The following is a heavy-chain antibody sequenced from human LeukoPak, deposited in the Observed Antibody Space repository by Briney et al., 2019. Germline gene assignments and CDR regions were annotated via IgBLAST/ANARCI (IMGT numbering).Heavy chain of an antibody. V-gene: IGHV3-23*01. CDR2: ISGSGGST. J-gene: IGHJ4*02. D-gene: IGHD4-17*01. Sequence: GGSLRLSCAASGFTFSIYAMSWVRQAPGKGLEWVSAISGSGGSTYYADSVKGWFTIPRDNSKNTLYLQMNSLRAEDRAVYYCAANGDYWIFGYWGQGTLVTVSS. CDR3: AANGDYWIFGY. CDR1: GFTFSIYA.